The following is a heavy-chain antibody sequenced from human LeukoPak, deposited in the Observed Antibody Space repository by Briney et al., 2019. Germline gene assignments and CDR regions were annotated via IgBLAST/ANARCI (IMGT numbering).Heavy chain of an antibody. CDR2: INHSGST. Sequence: SETLSLTCTVSGGSISSYYWSWIRQPPGKGLEWIGEINHSGSTNYNPSLKSRVIISVDTSKNQFSLKLSSVTAADTAVYYCASPPIAVAGPGNYYYYMDVWGKGTTVTVSS. J-gene: IGHJ6*03. CDR3: ASPPIAVAGPGNYYYYMDV. CDR1: GGSISSYY. D-gene: IGHD6-19*01. V-gene: IGHV4-34*01.